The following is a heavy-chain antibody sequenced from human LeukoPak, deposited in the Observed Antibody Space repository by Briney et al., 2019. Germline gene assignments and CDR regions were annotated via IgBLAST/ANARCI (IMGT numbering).Heavy chain of an antibody. CDR1: GGSISSSY. D-gene: IGHD3-10*01. CDR2: IYYSGST. J-gene: IGHJ3*02. V-gene: IGHV4-59*12. Sequence: PSETLPLTCTVSGGSISSSYWSWIRQPPGKGLEWIGYIYYSGSTNYNPSLKSRVTISVDTSRNQFSLKLNSVTAADTAVYYCAKSNGYGLVDIWGQGTMVTVSS. CDR3: AKSNGYGLVDI.